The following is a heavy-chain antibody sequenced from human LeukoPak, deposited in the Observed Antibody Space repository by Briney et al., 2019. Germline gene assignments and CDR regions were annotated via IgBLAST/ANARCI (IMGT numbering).Heavy chain of an antibody. D-gene: IGHD4-11*01. Sequence: ASVKVSCKASGYTFTGYYMHWVRQAPGQGLEWMGWINPNSGGTNYAQKLQGRVTMTRDTSISTAYMELSRLRSDDTAVYYCARDAGYYSNYGVFDYWGQGTLVTVSS. CDR1: GYTFTGYY. J-gene: IGHJ4*02. CDR3: ARDAGYYSNYGVFDY. CDR2: INPNSGGT. V-gene: IGHV1-2*02.